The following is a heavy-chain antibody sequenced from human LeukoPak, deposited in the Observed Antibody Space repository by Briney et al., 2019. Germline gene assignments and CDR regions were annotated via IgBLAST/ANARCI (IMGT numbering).Heavy chain of an antibody. CDR2: IIPIFGTA. CDR3: ARGGTHTIFGVVISYYFDY. V-gene: IGHV1-69*05. Sequence: ASVKVSCKASGGTFSSYAISWVRQAPGQGLEWMGGIIPIFGTANYAQKFQGRVTITTDESTSTAYMELSSLRSEDTAVYYCARGGTHTIFGVVISYYFDYWGQGTLVTVSS. J-gene: IGHJ4*02. D-gene: IGHD3-3*01. CDR1: GGTFSSYA.